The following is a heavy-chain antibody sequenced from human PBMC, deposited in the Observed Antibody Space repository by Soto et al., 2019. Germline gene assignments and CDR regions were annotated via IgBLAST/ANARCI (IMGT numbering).Heavy chain of an antibody. CDR2: ISDDGSIK. J-gene: IGHJ4*02. Sequence: QVQLVESGGGVVQPGRSLRLSCAASGFSLTTYAMHWVRQAPGKGLEWVAVISDDGSIKYYADSVKGRFTISRDNSKNTFSLQMNSLRGDDTAVYFCARAIETAMDPCDYWGQGTLVTVSS. CDR1: GFSLTTYA. D-gene: IGHD5-18*01. CDR3: ARAIETAMDPCDY. V-gene: IGHV3-30-3*01.